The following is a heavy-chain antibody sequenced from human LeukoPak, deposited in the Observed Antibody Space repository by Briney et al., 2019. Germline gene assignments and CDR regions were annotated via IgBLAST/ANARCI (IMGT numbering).Heavy chain of an antibody. J-gene: IGHJ4*02. CDR3: ARVGEMYSSSWTGDY. D-gene: IGHD6-13*01. V-gene: IGHV3-11*01. CDR2: ISSSGSTI. CDR1: GLTFSDYY. Sequence: GGSLRLSCAASGLTFSDYYMSWIRQAPGKGLEWVSYISSSGSTIYYADSVKGRFTISRDNAKNSLYLQMNSLRAEDTAVYYCARVGEMYSSSWTGDYWGQGTLVTVSS.